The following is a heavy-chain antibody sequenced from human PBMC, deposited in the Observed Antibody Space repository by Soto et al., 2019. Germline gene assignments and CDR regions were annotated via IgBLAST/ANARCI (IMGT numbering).Heavy chain of an antibody. D-gene: IGHD3-10*01. CDR2: INYSGST. Sequence: PSETLSVTCTVSGGSISSGGCYWSWIRQHPGTGLEWIGHINYSGSTNYNTSLKSRVTISVDTSKNQFSLKLSSVTAADTAVYYCARVRRFGPSLNRVRGRDWFDPWGQGTLVTVSS. V-gene: IGHV4-31*03. CDR1: GGSISSGGCY. J-gene: IGHJ5*02. CDR3: ARVRRFGPSLNRVRGRDWFDP.